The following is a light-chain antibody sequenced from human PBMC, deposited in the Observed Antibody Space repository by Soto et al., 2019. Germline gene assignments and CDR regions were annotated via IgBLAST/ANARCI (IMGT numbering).Light chain of an antibody. CDR1: SSDVGGYNY. Sequence: QSALTQPASVSGSPGQSITISCTGTSSDVGGYNYVSWYQQHPGKAPKLMIYDVSNRPSGVSNRFSGSKSGNTAALTISVLQAEDEADYYCISYTSSSTVVVGGGTKVTVL. J-gene: IGLJ2*01. CDR3: ISYTSSSTVV. V-gene: IGLV2-14*01. CDR2: DVS.